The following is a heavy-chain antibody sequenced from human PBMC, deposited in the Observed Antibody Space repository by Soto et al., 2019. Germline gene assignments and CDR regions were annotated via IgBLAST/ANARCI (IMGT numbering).Heavy chain of an antibody. D-gene: IGHD3-22*01. CDR3: ARGAYYYDSSGYYPESYFDY. Sequence: QVQLVQSGAEVKKPGASVKVSCKASSYTFTSYGISWVRQAPGQGLEWMGWISAYNGNTNYAQKLQGRVTMTTDTSTSTAYMELRSLRSDDTAVYYCARGAYYYDSSGYYPESYFDYWGQGTLVTVSS. J-gene: IGHJ4*02. CDR2: ISAYNGNT. CDR1: SYTFTSYG. V-gene: IGHV1-18*01.